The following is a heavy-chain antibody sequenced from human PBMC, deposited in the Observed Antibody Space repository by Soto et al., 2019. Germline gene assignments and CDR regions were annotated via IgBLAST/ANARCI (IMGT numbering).Heavy chain of an antibody. J-gene: IGHJ6*02. Sequence: QVQLVQSGAEVKKPGSSVKVSCKASGGTFSSYAISWVRQAPGQGLEWMGGIIPIFGTANYAQKFQGRVTITADESTSTAYMELSSLRSEDTAVYYCARAHIVVVTAIFYYYGMDVWGQVTTVTVSS. CDR1: GGTFSSYA. D-gene: IGHD2-21*02. CDR3: ARAHIVVVTAIFYYYGMDV. CDR2: IIPIFGTA. V-gene: IGHV1-69*01.